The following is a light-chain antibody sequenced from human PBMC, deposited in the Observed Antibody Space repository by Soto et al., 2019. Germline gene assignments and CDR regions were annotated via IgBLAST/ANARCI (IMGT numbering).Light chain of an antibody. J-gene: IGLJ1*01. CDR1: SSDVGGYNR. CDR3: YSYRSGSGSV. V-gene: IGLV2-14*01. CDR2: EDT. Sequence: QSLLTQPASVSGSPGQSITISCTGTSSDVGGYNRVSWYQQHPDKAPKLIIYEDTNRPSGISNRFSGSKSGDTASLTISGLQAEDEADYYCYSYRSGSGSVFGNQTKVTV.